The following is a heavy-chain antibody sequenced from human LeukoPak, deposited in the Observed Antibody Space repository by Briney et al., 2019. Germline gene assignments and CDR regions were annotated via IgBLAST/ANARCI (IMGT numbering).Heavy chain of an antibody. Sequence: SETLSLTCTVSGGSISTFYWSWIRQPAGKGLEWIGRVYTSGSTNYNPSLKSRVTMSVDTSKNQFSLKLSSVTAADTAVYYCARAAHSGSLAPFDYWGQGTLVTVSS. J-gene: IGHJ4*02. CDR2: VYTSGST. CDR3: ARAAHSGSLAPFDY. V-gene: IGHV4-4*07. D-gene: IGHD1-26*01. CDR1: GGSISTFY.